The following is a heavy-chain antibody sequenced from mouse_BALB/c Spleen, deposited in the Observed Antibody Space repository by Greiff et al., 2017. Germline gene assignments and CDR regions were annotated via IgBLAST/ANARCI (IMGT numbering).Heavy chain of an antibody. V-gene: IGHV5-6-5*01. D-gene: IGHD2-3*01. Sequence: EVQLVESGGGLVKPGGSLKLSCAASGFTFSSYAMSWVRQTPEKRLAWVASISSGGSTSYPDSVKGRFTISRDNARNILYLQMSSLRSEDTAMYYSARRDGYYAYWGQGTLVTVSA. CDR3: ARRDGYYAY. J-gene: IGHJ3*01. CDR1: GFTFSSYA. CDR2: ISSGGST.